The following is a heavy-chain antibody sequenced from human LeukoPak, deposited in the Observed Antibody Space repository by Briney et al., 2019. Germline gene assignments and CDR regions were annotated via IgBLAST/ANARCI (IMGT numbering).Heavy chain of an antibody. CDR1: GFTVSSND. J-gene: IGHJ4*02. CDR2: IHIGNGT. CDR3: AADWPLDY. Sequence: GGSLRLSCAASGFTVSSNDMNWVRQAPGKGLEWVSIIHIGNGTYYADSVKGRFSISRDNSKNTLYLQMNSLRAEDTAVYYCAADWPLDYWGQGTLVTVSS. V-gene: IGHV3-66*01. D-gene: IGHD3/OR15-3a*01.